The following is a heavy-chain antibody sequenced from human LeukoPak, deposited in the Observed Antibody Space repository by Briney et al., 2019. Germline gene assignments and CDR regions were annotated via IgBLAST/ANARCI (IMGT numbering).Heavy chain of an antibody. D-gene: IGHD6-19*01. CDR1: GGTFSSYA. CDR3: ARDHRYSSGWYVGY. J-gene: IGHJ4*02. CDR2: IIPIFGTA. V-gene: IGHV1-69*05. Sequence: VASVKVSCKASGGTFSSYAISWVRQAPGQGLEWMGRIIPIFGTANYAQKFQGRVPITTDESTSTAYMELSSLRSEDTAVYYCARDHRYSSGWYVGYWGQGTLVTVSS.